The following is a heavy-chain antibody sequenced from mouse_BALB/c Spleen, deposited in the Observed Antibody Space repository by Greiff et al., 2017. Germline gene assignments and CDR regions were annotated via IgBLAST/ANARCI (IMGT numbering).Heavy chain of an antibody. CDR2: ISSGGSYT. CDR3: TRDQERGPIYAWFAY. Sequence: EVMLVESGGGLVKPGGSLKLSCAASGFTFSSYTMSWVRQTPEKRLEWVATISSGGSYTYYPDSVKGRFTISRDNAKNTLYLQMSSLKSEDTAMYYCTRDQERGPIYAWFAYWGQGTLVTVSA. V-gene: IGHV5-6-4*01. J-gene: IGHJ3*01. CDR1: GFTFSSYT. D-gene: IGHD1-1*01.